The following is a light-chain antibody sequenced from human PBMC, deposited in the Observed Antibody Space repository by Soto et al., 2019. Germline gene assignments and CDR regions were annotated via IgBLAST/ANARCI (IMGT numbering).Light chain of an antibody. CDR2: GAS. CDR3: QQYNNWPPVT. Sequence: EIVMTQSPATLSVSPGERATLSCRASQSVSSNLAWYQQKPGQAPKLLIYGASTRDTGVPARFSGSGSGTEFTLTISSLQSEDFAVYYCQQYNNWPPVTFGQGTRLEIK. CDR1: QSVSSN. V-gene: IGKV3-15*01. J-gene: IGKJ5*01.